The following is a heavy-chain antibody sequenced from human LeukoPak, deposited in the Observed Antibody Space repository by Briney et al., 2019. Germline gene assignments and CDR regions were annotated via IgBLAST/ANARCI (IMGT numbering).Heavy chain of an antibody. V-gene: IGHV3-23*01. CDR1: GFTFSSYA. Sequence: GGSLRLSCAASGFTFSSYAMSWVRQAPGKGLEWVSAISGSGGSTYYADSVKGRFTISRDNSKNTLYLQMNSLRAEDTAVYYCAKPPLSSGWYPYYYYYMDVWGKGTTVTVSS. CDR3: AKPPLSSGWYPYYYYYMDV. J-gene: IGHJ6*03. D-gene: IGHD6-19*01. CDR2: ISGSGGST.